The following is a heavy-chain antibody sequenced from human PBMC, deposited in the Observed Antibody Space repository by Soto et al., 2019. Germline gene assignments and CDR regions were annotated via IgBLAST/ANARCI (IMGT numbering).Heavy chain of an antibody. Sequence: PSETLSLTCTVSGGSISSSSYYWGWIRQPPGKGLEWIGSIYYSGSTYYNPSLKSRVTISVDTSKNQFSLKLSSVTAADTAVYYCARLFPYSSGPLALYYYGMDVWGQGTTVTVSS. CDR3: ARLFPYSSGPLALYYYGMDV. CDR2: IYYSGST. J-gene: IGHJ6*02. CDR1: GGSISSSSYY. V-gene: IGHV4-39*07. D-gene: IGHD6-19*01.